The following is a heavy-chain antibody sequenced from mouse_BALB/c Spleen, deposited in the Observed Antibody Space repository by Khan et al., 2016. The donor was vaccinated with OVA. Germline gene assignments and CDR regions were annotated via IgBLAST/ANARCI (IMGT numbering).Heavy chain of an antibody. CDR2: IGAGGST. Sequence: QVQLKQSGPGLVAPSQSLSITCTVSGFSLTSYCVHWVRQPPGKGLEWLGVIGAGGSTNYNSALMSRLSISKENSKSQVILKMNSMPVDDTARYYYASFEDLWGQGTTLTVSS. J-gene: IGHJ2*01. V-gene: IGHV2-9*02. CDR1: GFSLTSYC. CDR3: ASFEDL.